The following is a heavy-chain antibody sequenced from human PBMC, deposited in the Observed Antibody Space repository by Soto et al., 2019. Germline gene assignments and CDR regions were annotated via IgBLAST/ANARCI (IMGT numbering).Heavy chain of an antibody. J-gene: IGHJ4*02. V-gene: IGHV3-23*01. D-gene: IGHD5-18*01. CDR1: GFTFSSYA. CDR3: AKDPDTASHFDY. Sequence: GGSLRLSCAASGFTFSSYAMSWVRQAPGKGLEWVSAISGSGASTYYADSVKGRFTISRDRSKNTLYLQMNTLRAEDTALYYCAKDPDTASHFDYWGQGTLVTVSS. CDR2: ISGSGAST.